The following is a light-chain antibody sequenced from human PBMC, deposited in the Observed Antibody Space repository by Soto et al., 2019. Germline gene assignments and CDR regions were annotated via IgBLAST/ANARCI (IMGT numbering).Light chain of an antibody. Sequence: NFMLTQPHSVSESPGKTVTISCTRSGGSIATNYVQWYQQRPGSAPTPVIFQDNERPSGVPDRFSGSIDRSSNSASLTISGLRTEDEADYYCHSYDSSAHGVFGGGTKVTVL. CDR2: QDN. V-gene: IGLV6-57*04. J-gene: IGLJ3*02. CDR1: GGSIATNY. CDR3: HSYDSSAHGV.